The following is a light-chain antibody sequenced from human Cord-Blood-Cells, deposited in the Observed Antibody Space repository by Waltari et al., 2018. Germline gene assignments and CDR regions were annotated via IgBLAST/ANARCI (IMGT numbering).Light chain of an antibody. CDR1: QSVSSN. V-gene: IGKV3-15*01. CDR2: GAS. CDR3: QQYNNWPPFT. Sequence: EIVMTQSPATLSVSPGERATLSCRASQSVSSNLAWYQQKPGQAPRLLIYGASTRATCIPARFSGRWSGTEFTLTISSLQSEDFAVYYCQQYNNWPPFTFGPGTKVDIK. J-gene: IGKJ3*01.